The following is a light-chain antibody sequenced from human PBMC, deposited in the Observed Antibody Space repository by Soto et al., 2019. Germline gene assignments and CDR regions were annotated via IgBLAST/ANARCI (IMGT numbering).Light chain of an antibody. Sequence: DIVMTQSPDSLAVSLGERATIDCRSSQNVLHSSNKNNYLAWYQQKPGQPPKLLIYCASNRESGVPDRFSGSGSGTDFTLINNSLQAEDVAVYYCQQHYSTPWTFGQGTKVEIK. CDR2: CAS. J-gene: IGKJ1*01. CDR1: QNVLHSSNKNNY. V-gene: IGKV4-1*01. CDR3: QQHYSTPWT.